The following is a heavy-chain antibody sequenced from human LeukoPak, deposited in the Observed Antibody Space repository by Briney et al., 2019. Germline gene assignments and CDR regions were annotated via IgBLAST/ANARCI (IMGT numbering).Heavy chain of an antibody. D-gene: IGHD5-18*01. J-gene: IGHJ4*02. CDR2: IWYDGSKK. CDR1: RFTFSIYG. Sequence: PGRSLRLSCAASRFTFSIYGMHWVRQAPGKGLEWVAVIWYDGSKKYYADSVKGRFTISRDNSKNTLYLQMNSLRAEDTAVYYCARDLDVDTAMVYLDYWGQGTLVTVSS. CDR3: ARDLDVDTAMVYLDY. V-gene: IGHV3-33*01.